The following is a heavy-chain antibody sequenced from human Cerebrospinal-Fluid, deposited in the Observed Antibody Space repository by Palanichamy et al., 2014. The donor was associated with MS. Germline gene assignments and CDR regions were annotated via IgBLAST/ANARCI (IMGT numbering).Heavy chain of an antibody. CDR3: ASVRSGWYYFDY. D-gene: IGHD6-19*01. J-gene: IGHJ4*02. Sequence: QVQLQESGPGLVKPSETLSLTCTVSGGSISSYYWSWIRQPPGKGLEWIGYIYYSGSTNYNPSLKSRVTISVDTSKNQFSLKLSSVTAADTAFYYCASVRSGWYYFDYWGQGTLLTVSS. CDR1: GGSISSYY. CDR2: IYYSGST. V-gene: IGHV4-59*01.